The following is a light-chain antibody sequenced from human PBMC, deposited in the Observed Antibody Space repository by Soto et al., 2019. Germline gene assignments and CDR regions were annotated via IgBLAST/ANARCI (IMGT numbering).Light chain of an antibody. V-gene: IGKV1-5*03. J-gene: IGKJ1*01. Sequence: DIQLTQSPSTLSASVGDRVTITCRASQSISSWLAWYQQKPGKAPKLLIYQASSLESGVPSRFSGSGSGTEFTLTISSLQPEDCATYYCQQYNINSETCGQGTKVEIK. CDR1: QSISSW. CDR3: QQYNINSET. CDR2: QAS.